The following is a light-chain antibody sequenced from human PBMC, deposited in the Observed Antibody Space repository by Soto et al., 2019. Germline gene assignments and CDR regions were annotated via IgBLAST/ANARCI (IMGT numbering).Light chain of an antibody. J-gene: IGKJ5*01. V-gene: IGKV3-20*01. Sequence: EIVLTQSPGTLSLSPGERATLSCRASQSVSSSYLAWYQQKPGQAPRLLIYGASSSATGIPDRFSGSGSGTDFTLTISRLEPEDFAVYYCQQFGRSPSFGLETRQEIK. CDR3: QQFGRSPS. CDR1: QSVSSSY. CDR2: GAS.